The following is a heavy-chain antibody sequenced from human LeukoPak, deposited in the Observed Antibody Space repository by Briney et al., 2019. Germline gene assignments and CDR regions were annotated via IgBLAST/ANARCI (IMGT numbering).Heavy chain of an antibody. D-gene: IGHD3-10*01. CDR2: INHSGST. CDR1: GGSFNDYY. J-gene: IGHJ4*02. V-gene: IGHV4-34*01. CDR3: ASLHQVRGLTVFDY. Sequence: PSETLSLTCALYGGSFNDYYWSWIRQPPGKGLEWIGEINHSGSTNYNPSLKSRVTMSVDTSKNQFSLKVRSVTAADTAVYYCASLHQVRGLTVFDYWGQGALVTVSS.